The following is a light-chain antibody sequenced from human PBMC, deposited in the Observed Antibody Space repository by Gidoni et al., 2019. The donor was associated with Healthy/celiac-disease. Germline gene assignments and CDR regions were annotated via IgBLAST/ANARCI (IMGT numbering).Light chain of an antibody. V-gene: IGKV1-39*01. CDR2: AAS. CDR3: QHSYSIPPWT. J-gene: IGKJ1*01. Sequence: IQMTQSPSSLSASVGDRVTITCRASQGISSYLNWYKKKPGKAPKLLIYAASSLQSGVPSRFSGTGSVTDFTLTISSLQPEEFATYYCQHSYSIPPWTFGQGTKVEIK. CDR1: QGISSY.